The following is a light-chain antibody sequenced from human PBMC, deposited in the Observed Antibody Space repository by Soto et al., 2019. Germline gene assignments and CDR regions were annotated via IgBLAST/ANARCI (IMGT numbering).Light chain of an antibody. J-gene: IGKJ4*01. CDR2: GES. CDR1: QSFNSIY. V-gene: IGKV3-20*01. Sequence: EIVLTQSPGTLSLSPGESATLSCRASQSFNSIYLAWYQQKPGQAPRLLIYGESSRATGIPDRFSGSGSGTDLNLTISRLEPEDFAVYYCQQYGSSPLTCGGGTKVDIK. CDR3: QQYGSSPLT.